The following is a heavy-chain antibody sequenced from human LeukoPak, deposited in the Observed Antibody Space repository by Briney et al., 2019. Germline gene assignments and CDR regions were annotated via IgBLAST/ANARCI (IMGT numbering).Heavy chain of an antibody. J-gene: IGHJ3*01. CDR3: ARDLSPRFGPDAFDF. Sequence: RASVKVSCKASGYTFTSYGISWVRQAPGQGREWMGWISAYNGNTNYAQKLQGRVTMTTDTSTSTAYMELRSLRSDDTAVYYCARDLSPRFGPDAFDFWGQGTMVTVSS. CDR1: GYTFTSYG. CDR2: ISAYNGNT. V-gene: IGHV1-18*01. D-gene: IGHD3-10*01.